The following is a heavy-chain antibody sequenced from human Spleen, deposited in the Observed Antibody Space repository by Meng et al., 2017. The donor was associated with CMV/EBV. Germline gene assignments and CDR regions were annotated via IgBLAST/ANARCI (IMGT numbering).Heavy chain of an antibody. CDR2: MNPNSGNT. CDR1: GYTFDSYD. D-gene: IGHD3-10*01. Sequence: GYTFDSYDINWVRQAAGQGLEWMGWMNPNSGNTAYAPKFQGRLTMTRNTSINTAYMDLSSLRSEDTAIYYCTRGRGSTHKGNWFDPRGQGTLVTVSS. V-gene: IGHV1-8*01. CDR3: TRGRGSTHKGNWFDP. J-gene: IGHJ5*02.